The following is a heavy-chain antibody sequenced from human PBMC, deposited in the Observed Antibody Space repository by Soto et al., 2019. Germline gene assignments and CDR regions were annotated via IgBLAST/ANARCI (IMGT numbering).Heavy chain of an antibody. CDR1: GFTFSSHS. CDR3: ARGTRPDDYMDV. Sequence: GGSLRLSCAASGFTFSSHSMNWVRQAPGKGLEWVSYISSSSSTIYYADSVKGRFTISRDNAKNSLYLQMNGLRAEDTAVYYCARGTRPDDYMDVWGKGTTVTVSS. J-gene: IGHJ6*03. CDR2: ISSSSSTI. V-gene: IGHV3-48*01.